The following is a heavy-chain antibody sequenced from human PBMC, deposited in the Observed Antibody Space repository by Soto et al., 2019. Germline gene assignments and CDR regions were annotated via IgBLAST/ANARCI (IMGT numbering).Heavy chain of an antibody. Sequence: ASVKVSCKASGGTFSSYAISWVRQAPGQGLEWMGWINPNSGGTNYAQKFQGWVTMTRDTSISTAYMELSRLRSDDTAVYYCARDRIVPYYDFWSGYYYYGMDAWGQGTTVTVSS. CDR3: ARDRIVPYYDFWSGYYYYGMDA. CDR1: GGTFSSYA. CDR2: INPNSGGT. J-gene: IGHJ6*02. V-gene: IGHV1-2*04. D-gene: IGHD3-3*01.